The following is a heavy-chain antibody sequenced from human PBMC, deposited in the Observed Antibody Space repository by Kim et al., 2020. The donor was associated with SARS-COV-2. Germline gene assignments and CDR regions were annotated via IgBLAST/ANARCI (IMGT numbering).Heavy chain of an antibody. V-gene: IGHV3-73*01. J-gene: IGHJ3*02. CDR2: IRSKPNNYAT. CDR1: GFTFSDST. Sequence: GGSLRLSCAASGFTFSDSTMHWVRQASGKGLEWVGRIRSKPNNYATEYAASVKGRFTISRDDSKNTAYLQMSSLKTEDTAVYYCTRVNPIAGGWYDAFDSWGQGTLVTVSS. CDR3: TRVNPIAGGWYDAFDS. D-gene: IGHD6-19*01.